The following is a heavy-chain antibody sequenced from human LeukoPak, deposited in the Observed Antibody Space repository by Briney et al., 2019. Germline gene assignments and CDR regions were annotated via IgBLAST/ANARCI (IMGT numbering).Heavy chain of an antibody. V-gene: IGHV3-30-3*01. CDR2: ISYDGSNK. D-gene: IGHD3-22*01. CDR1: GFTFSSYA. J-gene: IGHJ4*02. Sequence: PGGSLRLSCAASGFTFSSYAMHWVRQAPGKGLEWVAVISYDGSNKYYADSVKGRFTISRDNSKNTLYLQMNSLRAEDTAVYYCAKDPSMTPGEEDYFDYWGQGTLVTVSS. CDR3: AKDPSMTPGEEDYFDY.